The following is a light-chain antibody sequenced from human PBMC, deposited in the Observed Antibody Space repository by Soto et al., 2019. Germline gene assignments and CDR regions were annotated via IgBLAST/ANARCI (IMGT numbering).Light chain of an antibody. CDR3: QQYGSSPPIT. J-gene: IGKJ5*01. CDR1: QSVGSSY. CDR2: DAS. Sequence: EIVLTQSPGTLALSPGERATLSCRASQSVGSSYLAWYQQKPGQAPRLLIYDASSRATGIPDRFSGSGSVTDFTLTFSRLEPEDFAVYYCQQYGSSPPITFGQGTRLEIK. V-gene: IGKV3-20*01.